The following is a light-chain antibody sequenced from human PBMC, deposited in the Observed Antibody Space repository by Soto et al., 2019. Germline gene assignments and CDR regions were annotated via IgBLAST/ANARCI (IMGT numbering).Light chain of an antibody. CDR3: AAWDDSLRGAV. Sequence: QSVLTQPPSVSGTPGHRVTISCSGSSSNIGSNFVHWYQQLPGTAPKLLIYNNNQRPPWVPDRFSASKSGTSASLAISGLRSEDEADYYCAAWDDSLRGAVFGGDTQLTVL. V-gene: IGLV1-47*02. J-gene: IGLJ7*01. CDR1: SSNIGSNF. CDR2: NNN.